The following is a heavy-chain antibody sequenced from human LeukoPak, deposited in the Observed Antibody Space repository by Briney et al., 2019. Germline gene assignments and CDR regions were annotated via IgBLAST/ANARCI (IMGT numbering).Heavy chain of an antibody. V-gene: IGHV1-2*02. CDR3: AVCSAPHWIFDAFDS. CDR1: RYTFTGRY. CDR2: INANSDGT. J-gene: IGHJ3*02. D-gene: IGHD3-10*02. Sequence: ASVKLSPKPSRYTFTGRYMHWVRQAPGPRPEWSGWINANSDGTNSAQKMQRRITMTRNTSISTAYMVLSGLRSDDTAVYYCAVCSAPHWIFDAFDSWGQGTMVTVSS.